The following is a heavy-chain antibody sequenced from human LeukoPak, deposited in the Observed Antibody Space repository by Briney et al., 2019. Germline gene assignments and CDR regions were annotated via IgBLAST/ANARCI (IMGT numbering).Heavy chain of an antibody. J-gene: IGHJ4*02. D-gene: IGHD4/OR15-4a*01. V-gene: IGHV3-7*01. CDR2: IKHDGSEK. CDR3: TRDRAYGALDY. Sequence: GGSLRLSCAASGFTFSSYWMTWVRQAPGKGLEWVANIKHDGSEKYYLDSVKGRFTISRDNAKNSVYLQMISLRDEDTAVYYCTRDRAYGALDYWGQGTLVTVSS. CDR1: GFTFSSYW.